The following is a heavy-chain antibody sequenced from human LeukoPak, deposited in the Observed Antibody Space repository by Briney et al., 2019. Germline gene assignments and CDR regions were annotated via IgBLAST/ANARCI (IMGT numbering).Heavy chain of an antibody. J-gene: IGHJ4*02. CDR1: GFTFSSYW. Sequence: GGSLRLSCAASGFTFSSYWMHWVRQAPGKGLVWVSRISPDGSTTGHADSVKGRFTTSRDNAKNTLFLQMNSLRAEDTAVYYCTRDFDFSSAVWGQGTLVTVSS. V-gene: IGHV3-74*01. CDR2: ISPDGSTT. D-gene: IGHD3-3*01. CDR3: TRDFDFSSAV.